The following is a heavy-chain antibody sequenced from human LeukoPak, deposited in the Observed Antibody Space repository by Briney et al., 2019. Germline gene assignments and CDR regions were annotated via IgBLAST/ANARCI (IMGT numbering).Heavy chain of an antibody. CDR2: TSYSGST. J-gene: IGHJ4*02. CDR3: AREFYGDYVGDY. V-gene: IGHV4-39*01. D-gene: IGHD4-17*01. CDR1: GGSLSSSSYY. Sequence: PSETLSLTCTVSGGSLSSSSYYWGWIRQPPGKGLECIGTTSYSGSTYYNPSLKSRVTISIDTSMNQFSLRLSSVTAADTAVYYCAREFYGDYVGDYWGQGTLVTVSS.